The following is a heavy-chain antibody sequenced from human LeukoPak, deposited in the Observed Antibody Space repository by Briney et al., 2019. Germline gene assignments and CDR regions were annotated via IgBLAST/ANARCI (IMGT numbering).Heavy chain of an antibody. Sequence: RPGGSLRLSCVASGFSVSSGYMTWVRQAPGKGLEWVSVLYSGGSTYYADSVKGRFTISRDNSKNTLYLQMNNLRVEDTAVYYRARYHTALNYWGQGTLVTASS. J-gene: IGHJ4*02. CDR1: GFSVSSGY. CDR2: LYSGGST. D-gene: IGHD5-18*01. CDR3: ARYHTALNY. V-gene: IGHV3-53*01.